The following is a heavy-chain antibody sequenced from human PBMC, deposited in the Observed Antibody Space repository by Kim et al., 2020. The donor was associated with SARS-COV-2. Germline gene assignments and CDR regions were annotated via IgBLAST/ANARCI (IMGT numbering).Heavy chain of an antibody. CDR2: IRQEGSEK. V-gene: IGHV3-7*04. CDR3: ARALTIHYASGISY. J-gene: IGHJ6*01. CDR1: GLSLSSYW. Sequence: GGSRRLSCAAPGLSLSSYWMNWVRQAPGKGMEWVANIRQEGSEKYYVDSVKGRFTISRDNAENSLYLQMNSLRAEDTAVYYCARALTIHYASGISYWG. D-gene: IGHD3-10*01.